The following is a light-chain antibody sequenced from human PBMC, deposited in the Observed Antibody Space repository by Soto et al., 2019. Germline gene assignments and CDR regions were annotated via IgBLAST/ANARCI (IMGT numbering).Light chain of an antibody. CDR3: EQYNNWPFT. Sequence: EIVMTQSPATLSVSPGERATLSCRASQSVSSNLAWYQQKPGQAPRLLIYGASTRATGIPARFSGSGSGTDFTLTISSLHSADFAVYYCEQYNNWPFTFGPGTKVDIK. V-gene: IGKV3-15*01. CDR1: QSVSSN. CDR2: GAS. J-gene: IGKJ3*01.